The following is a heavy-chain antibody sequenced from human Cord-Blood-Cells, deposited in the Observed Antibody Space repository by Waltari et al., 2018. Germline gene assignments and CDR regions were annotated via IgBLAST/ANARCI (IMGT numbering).Heavy chain of an antibody. Sequence: QVQLQESGPGLVTPSEPRSPTCTVAGGSVGSGSYYWSWIRQPHGKGLEWIGYISYSASTNHNPSLQSRFTISVDTSKIQFSLKLSSVTAADPAVYYCARSPYYDILTGSRLWFDPWGQGTLVTVSS. J-gene: IGHJ5*02. CDR3: ARSPYYDILTGSRLWFDP. V-gene: IGHV4-61*01. CDR2: ISYSAST. CDR1: GGSVGSGSYY. D-gene: IGHD3-9*01.